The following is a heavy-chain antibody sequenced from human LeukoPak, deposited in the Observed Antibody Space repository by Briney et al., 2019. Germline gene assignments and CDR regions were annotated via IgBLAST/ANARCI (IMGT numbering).Heavy chain of an antibody. CDR1: GGTFSSYA. CDR3: AREGTSIAARPGYGMDV. J-gene: IGHJ6*02. CDR2: IIPIFGTA. D-gene: IGHD6-6*01. Sequence: GASVKVSCKASGGTFSSYAISWVRQAPGQGLEWMGGIIPIFGTANYAQKFQGRVTITADESTSTAHMELSSLRSEDTAVYYCAREGTSIAARPGYGMDVWGQGTTVTVSS. V-gene: IGHV1-69*13.